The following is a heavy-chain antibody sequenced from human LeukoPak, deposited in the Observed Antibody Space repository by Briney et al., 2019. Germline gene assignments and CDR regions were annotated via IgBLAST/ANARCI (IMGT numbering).Heavy chain of an antibody. V-gene: IGHV3-7*01. Sequence: GGSLRLSCAASGFTFKSCWMSWVRQAPGKGLEWVANIKQDGSEKYYMDSVKGRFTISRDNAKNSLYLQMNSLRAEDTAVYYCARVYAGHAGFFDYWDHGTLVTVSS. D-gene: IGHD1-14*01. CDR1: GFTFKSCW. CDR2: IKQDGSEK. J-gene: IGHJ4*01. CDR3: ARVYAGHAGFFDY.